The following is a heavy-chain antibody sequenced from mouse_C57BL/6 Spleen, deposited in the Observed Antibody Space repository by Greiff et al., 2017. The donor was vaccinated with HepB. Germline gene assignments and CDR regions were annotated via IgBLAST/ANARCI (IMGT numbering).Heavy chain of an antibody. CDR3: ASSPLYYDYGGVDY. D-gene: IGHD2-4*01. CDR1: GYTFTDYY. CDR2: ISPGTGST. Sequence: VKLQESGAELVKPGASVKISCKASGYTFTDYYINWVKQRPGQGLEWIGKISPGTGSTYYNEKFKGKATLTADKSSSTAYMQLSSLTSEDSAVYFCASSPLYYDYGGVDYWGQGTTLTVSS. V-gene: IGHV1-77*01. J-gene: IGHJ2*01.